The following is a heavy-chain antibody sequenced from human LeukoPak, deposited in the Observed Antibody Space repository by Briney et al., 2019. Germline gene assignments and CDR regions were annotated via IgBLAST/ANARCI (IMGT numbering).Heavy chain of an antibody. D-gene: IGHD5-12*01. CDR1: GGSISSYY. CDR2: IYTSGST. J-gene: IGHJ6*03. Sequence: SETLSLTCTVSGGSISSYYWSWIRQPAGKGLEWIGRIYTSGSTNYNPSLKSRVTMSVDTSKNQFSLKLSSVTAADTAVYYCARSIVATRWNYYYYMDVWGKGTTVTISS. V-gene: IGHV4-4*07. CDR3: ARSIVATRWNYYYYMDV.